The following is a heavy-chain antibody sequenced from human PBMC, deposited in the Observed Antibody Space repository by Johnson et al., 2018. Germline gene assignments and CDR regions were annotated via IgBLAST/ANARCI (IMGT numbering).Heavy chain of an antibody. Sequence: QVQLVQSGGGVVQPGRSLRLSCAASGFTFSSYGMHWVRQAPGKGLEWVAVIWYDGSNKYYVDSVKGRFTISRDNSKNTLYLQMNSLRAEDTAVYYCARDKTRLVGEYHYDYGMDVWGQGTTVTVSS. D-gene: IGHD3-10*01. V-gene: IGHV3-33*01. CDR3: ARDKTRLVGEYHYDYGMDV. J-gene: IGHJ6*02. CDR1: GFTFSSYG. CDR2: IWYDGSNK.